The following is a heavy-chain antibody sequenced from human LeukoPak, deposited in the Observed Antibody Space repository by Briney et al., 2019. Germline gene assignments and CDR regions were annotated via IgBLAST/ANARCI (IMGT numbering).Heavy chain of an antibody. CDR3: ATDLGTAIVTRGY. D-gene: IGHD5-18*01. Sequence: PGGSLRLSCAASGFTFSSYAMSWVRQAPGKGLEWVSTIGSSGASTYYADSVKGRFTISRDNSKNTLYLQMNSLRAGDTALYYCATDLGTAIVTRGYWGQGTLVTVSS. J-gene: IGHJ4*02. CDR1: GFTFSSYA. V-gene: IGHV3-23*01. CDR2: IGSSGAST.